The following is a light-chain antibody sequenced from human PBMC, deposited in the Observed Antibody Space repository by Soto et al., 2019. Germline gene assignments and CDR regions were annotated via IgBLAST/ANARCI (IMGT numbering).Light chain of an antibody. CDR1: SSDVGAYNY. V-gene: IGLV2-14*01. CDR2: DVS. CDR3: CSYTSSSTYV. Sequence: QSALTQPASVSGSPGQSITISCTGTSSDVGAYNYVSWFQQYPGKAPKLMIYDVSNRPSGVSNRFSGSKSGNTASLTISGLQAEDEADYYCCSYTSSSTYVFGTGTNVTV. J-gene: IGLJ1*01.